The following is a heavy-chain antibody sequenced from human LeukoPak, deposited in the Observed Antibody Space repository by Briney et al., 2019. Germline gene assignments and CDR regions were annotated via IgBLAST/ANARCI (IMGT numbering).Heavy chain of an antibody. D-gene: IGHD3-3*02. Sequence: GSLRLSCAASGFIVSNTYMTWVRQAPGKGLEWVSVIHNDGSTYYADSVKGRFTISRDNSKNMLSLRMNSLRVEDTAVYFCASLARDYWGQGTLVSVSS. CDR2: IHNDGST. J-gene: IGHJ4*02. CDR3: ASLARDY. V-gene: IGHV3-53*01. CDR1: GFIVSNTY.